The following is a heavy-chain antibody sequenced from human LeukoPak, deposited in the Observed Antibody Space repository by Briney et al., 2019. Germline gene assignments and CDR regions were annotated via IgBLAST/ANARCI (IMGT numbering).Heavy chain of an antibody. CDR2: INPNSGGT. CDR1: GYTFTGYY. Sequence: GASVKVSCKASGYTFTGYYMHWVRQAPGQGLEWMGWINPNSGGTNYAQKFQGRVTMTRDTSISTAYMELSRLRSDDTAVYYCARDWAGAVAGTSFDYWGQGTLVTVSS. CDR3: ARDWAGAVAGTSFDY. V-gene: IGHV1-2*02. J-gene: IGHJ4*02. D-gene: IGHD6-19*01.